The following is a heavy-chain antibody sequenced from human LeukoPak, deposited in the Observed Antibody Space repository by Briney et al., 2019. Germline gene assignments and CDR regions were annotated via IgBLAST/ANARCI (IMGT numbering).Heavy chain of an antibody. CDR3: AKRGVVIRVVLVGFHKEAYYFDS. Sequence: PGGSLRLSCGVSGITLSNYGMSWVRQAPGKGLEWVAGISDSGGRTNYADSVEGRFTISRDSPKNTLYLQMNSLRVEDTAVYFCAKRGVVIRVVLVGFHKEAYYFDSWGQGALVTVSS. J-gene: IGHJ4*02. CDR1: GITLSNYG. CDR2: ISDSGGRT. V-gene: IGHV3-23*01. D-gene: IGHD3-10*01.